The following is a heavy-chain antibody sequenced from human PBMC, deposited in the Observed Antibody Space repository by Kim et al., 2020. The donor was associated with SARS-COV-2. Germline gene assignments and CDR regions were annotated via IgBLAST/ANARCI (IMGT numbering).Heavy chain of an antibody. V-gene: IGHV7-4-1*02. D-gene: IGHD6-13*01. CDR2: INTNTGNP. Sequence: ASVKVSCKASGYTFTSYAMNWVRQAPGQGLEWMGWINTNTGNPTYAQGFTGRFVFSLDTSVSTAYLQISSLKAEDTAVYYCARDREQQLAYYYYGMDVWGQGTTVTVSS. J-gene: IGHJ6*02. CDR3: ARDREQQLAYYYYGMDV. CDR1: GYTFTSYA.